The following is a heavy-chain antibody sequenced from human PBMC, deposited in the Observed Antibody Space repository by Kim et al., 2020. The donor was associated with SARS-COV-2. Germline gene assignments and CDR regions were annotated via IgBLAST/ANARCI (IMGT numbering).Heavy chain of an antibody. D-gene: IGHD3-10*01. CDR1: GFTFSNYG. J-gene: IGHJ4*02. CDR2: VSYDGCNK. V-gene: IGHV3-30*03. CDR3: GREASGSATYYIDY. Sequence: GGSLRLSCAASGFTFSNYGMHWVRQAPGKGLEWVAVVSYDGCNKYYADSVEGRFTISRDNSKNTLYLQMNSPRAEDTAVYYCGREASGSATYYIDYWGQGTLVTVSS.